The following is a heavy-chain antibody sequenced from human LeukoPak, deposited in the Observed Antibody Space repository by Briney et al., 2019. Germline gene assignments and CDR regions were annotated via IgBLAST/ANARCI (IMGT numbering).Heavy chain of an antibody. V-gene: IGHV3-21*01. J-gene: IGHJ4*02. CDR3: ARERGAGLSSSWIDY. CDR1: GFTFSSYA. Sequence: GGSLRLSCAASGFTFSSYAMSWVRQAPGKGLEWVSSISSSSSYIHYADSVKGRFTISRDNAKNSLYLQMNSLRAEDTAVYYCARERGAGLSSSWIDYWGQGTLVTVSS. D-gene: IGHD6-13*01. CDR2: ISSSSSYI.